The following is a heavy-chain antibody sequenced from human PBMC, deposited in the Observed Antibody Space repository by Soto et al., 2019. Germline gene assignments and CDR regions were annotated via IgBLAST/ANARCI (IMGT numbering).Heavy chain of an antibody. CDR3: AREGPTGQYCVGDCPSPLDY. V-gene: IGHV1-18*01. Sequence: QVQLVQSGAEVKKPGASVKVSCKASGYTFTSYGISWVRQAPGQGLEWMGWISAYNGNTNYAQKLQGRVTMTTDKSTSTAYMELRGRRSDDTAVYYWAREGPTGQYCVGDCPSPLDYGGQGTLVTVSS. CDR1: GYTFTSYG. D-gene: IGHD2-21*02. J-gene: IGHJ4*02. CDR2: ISAYNGNT.